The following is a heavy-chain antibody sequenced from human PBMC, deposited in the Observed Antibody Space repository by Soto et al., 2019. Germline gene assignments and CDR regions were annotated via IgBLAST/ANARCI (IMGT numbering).Heavy chain of an antibody. CDR2: DASKA. CDR3: ARTGSYGDY. J-gene: IGHJ4*02. CDR1: GFTFSTYA. V-gene: IGHV3-33*01. D-gene: IGHD1-26*01. Sequence: QVQLVEAGGGVIKPGRSQRLSRAASGFTFSTYAMHWVRKAPGKGLEWVTVDASKAYYAESVKGRFTISRDNSKDTLYLQMNSLRGEDTAVYYCARTGSYGDYWGQGTLVTVSS.